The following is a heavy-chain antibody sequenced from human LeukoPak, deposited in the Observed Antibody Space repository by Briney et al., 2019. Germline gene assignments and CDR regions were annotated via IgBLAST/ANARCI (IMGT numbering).Heavy chain of an antibody. CDR1: GGSISSGDYY. V-gene: IGHV4-30-4*02. Sequence: SETLSLTCTVSGGSISSGDYYWSWIRQPPGKGLEWIGYIYYSGSTYYNPSLKSRVTISVDTSKNQFSLKLSSVTAADTAVYYCARVLATGWFDPWGQGTLVTVSS. D-gene: IGHD5-24*01. CDR2: IYYSGST. CDR3: ARVLATGWFDP. J-gene: IGHJ5*02.